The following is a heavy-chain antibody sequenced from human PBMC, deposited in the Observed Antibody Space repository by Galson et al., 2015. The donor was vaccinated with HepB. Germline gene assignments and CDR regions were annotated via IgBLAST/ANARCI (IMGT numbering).Heavy chain of an antibody. D-gene: IGHD2-2*01. Sequence: SETLSLTCTVSGGSISGYYGGWVRQSAGKGLEFIGLIYANGNTNYNPSLKSRVTISLDAARNQFSLKLSSVTAADTALYYCARGSSIRGVGSWGQGAVVTVSS. V-gene: IGHV4-4*07. J-gene: IGHJ5*01. CDR3: ARGSSIRGVGS. CDR2: IYANGNT. CDR1: GGSISGYY.